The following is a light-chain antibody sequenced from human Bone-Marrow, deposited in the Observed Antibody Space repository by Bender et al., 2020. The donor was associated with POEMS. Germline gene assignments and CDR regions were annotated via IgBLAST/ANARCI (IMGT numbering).Light chain of an antibody. V-gene: IGLV2-14*03. J-gene: IGLJ2*01. CDR2: DFT. CDR3: TSYTESNTVL. Sequence: QSALTQPASVSGSPGQSITISCTGATSDIIDYEFVSWYQHHPGEAPRVIIYDFTARPAGVSHRFSGSWSGSAASLTISRLQPGDEAGYLCTSYTESNTVLFGGGTKLPVL. CDR1: TSDIIDYEF.